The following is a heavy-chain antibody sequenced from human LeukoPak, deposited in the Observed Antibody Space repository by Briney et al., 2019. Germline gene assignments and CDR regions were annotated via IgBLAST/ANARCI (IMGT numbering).Heavy chain of an antibody. D-gene: IGHD5-18*01. CDR2: ISGSGGST. V-gene: IGHV3-23*01. CDR1: GFTFSSYA. Sequence: GGSLRLSCAASGFTFSSYAMSWVRQAPGKGLEWVSAISGSGGSTYYADSVKGRFTISRDNSKNTLYLQMNSLRAEDTAVYYCAKTVGFTAMVSSYYYYGMDVWGKGTTVTVSS. CDR3: AKTVGFTAMVSSYYYYGMDV. J-gene: IGHJ6*04.